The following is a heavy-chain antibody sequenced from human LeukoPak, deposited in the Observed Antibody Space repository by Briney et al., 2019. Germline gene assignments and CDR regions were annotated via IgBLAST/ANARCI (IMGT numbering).Heavy chain of an antibody. CDR2: INHSGST. V-gene: IGHV4-34*01. Sequence: SETLSLTCAVYGGSFSGYYWSWIRQPPGKGLEWIGEINHSGSTNYNPSLKSRVTISVDTSKNQFSLKLSSVTAADTAVYYCARVVSPGIAAAGTIDYWGQGTLVTVSS. J-gene: IGHJ4*02. D-gene: IGHD6-13*01. CDR3: ARVVSPGIAAAGTIDY. CDR1: GGSFSGYY.